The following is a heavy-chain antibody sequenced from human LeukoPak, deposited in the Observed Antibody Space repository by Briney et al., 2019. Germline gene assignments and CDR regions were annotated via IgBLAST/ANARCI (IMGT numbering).Heavy chain of an antibody. Sequence: GASVKVSCKASGGTFSSYAISWVRQAPGQGLEWMGGIIPIFGTANYAQKFQGRVTITTDESTSTAYMELSSLRSEDTAVYYCARGKYYYDSNSSYRYFDPWGQGTLVTVSS. J-gene: IGHJ5*02. CDR1: GGTFSSYA. V-gene: IGHV1-69*05. D-gene: IGHD3-22*01. CDR2: IIPIFGTA. CDR3: ARGKYYYDSNSSYRYFDP.